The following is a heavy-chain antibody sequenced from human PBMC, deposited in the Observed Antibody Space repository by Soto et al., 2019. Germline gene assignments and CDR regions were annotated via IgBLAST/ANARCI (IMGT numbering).Heavy chain of an antibody. J-gene: IGHJ4*02. V-gene: IGHV1-58*01. CDR1: GFTFTSSA. Sequence: ASVKVSCKASGFTFTSSAVQWVRQARGQRLEWIGWIVGGSGNTNYAQKFQERVTITRDMSTSTAYMELSSLRSEDTAVYYCAAARYSTGWELLLWGQGTLVTVSS. CDR3: AAARYSTGWELLL. CDR2: IVGGSGNT. D-gene: IGHD1-26*01.